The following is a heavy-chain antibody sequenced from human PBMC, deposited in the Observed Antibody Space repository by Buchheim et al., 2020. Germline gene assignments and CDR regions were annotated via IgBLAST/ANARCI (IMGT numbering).Heavy chain of an antibody. Sequence: EVQLVESGGGLVKPGGSLRLSCAASGFTFSTYSMNWVRQAPGKGLEWVSCITGTSSYTHSADSVKGRFTISRENAKNSMYLQMNSLRAEDTAVYYCARNVGSSYYYGMDVWGQGTT. V-gene: IGHV3-21*01. CDR1: GFTFSTYS. D-gene: IGHD3-10*01. CDR2: ITGTSSYT. CDR3: ARNVGSSYYYGMDV. J-gene: IGHJ6*02.